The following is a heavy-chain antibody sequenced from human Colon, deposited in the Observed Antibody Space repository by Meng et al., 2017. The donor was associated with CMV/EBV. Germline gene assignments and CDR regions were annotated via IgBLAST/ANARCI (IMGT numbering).Heavy chain of an antibody. J-gene: IGHJ6*02. Sequence: GGSLRLSCAASGFTFNTFCMTWVRQAPGKGLEWVANIEEDGRGQWYVDSVKGRFTISRDNARKSLYLQMNSLRAEDTAVYYCVRYENLQHGMDVWGQGTTVTVSS. V-gene: IGHV3-7*01. CDR2: IEEDGRGQ. CDR3: VRYENLQHGMDV. CDR1: GFTFNTFC. D-gene: IGHD1-1*01.